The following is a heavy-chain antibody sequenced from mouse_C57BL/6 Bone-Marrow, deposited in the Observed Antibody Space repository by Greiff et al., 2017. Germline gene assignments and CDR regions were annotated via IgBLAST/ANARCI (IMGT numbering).Heavy chain of an antibody. CDR3: TRDGDYYGSSLDFDY. CDR1: GFTFSSYA. D-gene: IGHD1-1*01. V-gene: IGHV5-9-1*02. J-gene: IGHJ2*01. CDR2: ISSGGDYI. Sequence: EVMLVESGEGLVKPGGSLKLSCAASGFTFSSYAMSWVRQTPEKRLEWVAYISSGGDYIYYADTVKGRFTISRDNARNTLYLQMSSLKSEDTAMYYCTRDGDYYGSSLDFDYWGQGTTLTVSS.